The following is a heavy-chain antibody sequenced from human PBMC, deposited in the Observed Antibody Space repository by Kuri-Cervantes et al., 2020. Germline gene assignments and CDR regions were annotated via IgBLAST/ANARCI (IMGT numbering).Heavy chain of an antibody. J-gene: IGHJ4*02. CDR1: GFTFSSCS. CDR2: ISSSSSTI. Sequence: GESLKISCAASGFTFSSCSMNWVRQAPGKGLEWVSYISSSSSTIYYADSVKSRFTISRDNAKNSLYLQMNSLRDEDTDVYYCARDRPYYYDSSGYWDYWGQGTLVTVSS. CDR3: ARDRPYYYDSSGYWDY. D-gene: IGHD3-22*01. V-gene: IGHV3-48*02.